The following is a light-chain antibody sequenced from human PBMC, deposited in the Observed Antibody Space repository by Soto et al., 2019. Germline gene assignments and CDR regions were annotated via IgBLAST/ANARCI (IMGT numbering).Light chain of an antibody. CDR1: SSSIGAGYE. CDR2: GNT. V-gene: IGLV1-40*01. Sequence: QAVVTQPPSVSGAPGQTVTVSCTGSSSSIGAGYEVHWYQQLPGTAPKLLIYGNTNRPSGVPDRFSGSKSGTSASLAITGLQAADEADYYCQSYDSSLGAYVFGTGTKLTVL. J-gene: IGLJ1*01. CDR3: QSYDSSLGAYV.